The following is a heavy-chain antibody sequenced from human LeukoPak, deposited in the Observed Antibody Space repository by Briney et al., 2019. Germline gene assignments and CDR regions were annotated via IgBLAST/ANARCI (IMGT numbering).Heavy chain of an antibody. Sequence: GESLRLSCAASGLTASSNYMSWVREAPGKGLEWVSVFYPVGCQHYPDSVKGRFPLSRDNSKNTLYLQMNSLRAEDTAVYYCAKDSDIAVAGTDNAFDLWGQGTMVTVSS. CDR3: AKDSDIAVAGTDNAFDL. CDR1: GLTASSNY. J-gene: IGHJ3*01. V-gene: IGHV3-66*01. D-gene: IGHD6-19*01. CDR2: FYPVGCQ.